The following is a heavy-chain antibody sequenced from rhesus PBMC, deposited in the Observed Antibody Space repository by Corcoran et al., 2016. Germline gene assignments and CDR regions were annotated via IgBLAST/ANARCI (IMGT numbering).Heavy chain of an antibody. CDR2: INGNFGST. CDR3: AREDGNTRFDY. D-gene: IGHD4-35*01. Sequence: QVQLQESGPGLVKPSETLSLTCAVSGGSFSSYWWSWIRQPLGRGLEWIGEINGNFGSTNYNPSLKSRVTISKDASKNQFSLRLNSVTAADTAIYYCAREDGNTRFDYWGQGVLVTVSS. CDR1: GGSFSSYW. J-gene: IGHJ4*01. V-gene: IGHV4-80*01.